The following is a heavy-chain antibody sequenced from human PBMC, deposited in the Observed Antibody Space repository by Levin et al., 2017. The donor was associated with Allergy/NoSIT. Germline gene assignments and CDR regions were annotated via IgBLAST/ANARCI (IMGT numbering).Heavy chain of an antibody. J-gene: IGHJ4*02. D-gene: IGHD3-16*01. CDR2: IYTSGST. V-gene: IGHV4-4*07. Sequence: SQTLSLTCTVSVGSINSYYWSWIRQPAGKGLEWIGRIYTSGSTDYNPSIKSRVTMSVDTSKNQFSLKLSSVTAADTAVYFCARTSHPRTGVWFFDYWGQGTLVTVSS. CDR1: VGSINSYY. CDR3: ARTSHPRTGVWFFDY.